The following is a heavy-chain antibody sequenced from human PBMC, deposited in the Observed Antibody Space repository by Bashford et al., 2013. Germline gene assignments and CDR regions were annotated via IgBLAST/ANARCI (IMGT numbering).Heavy chain of an antibody. V-gene: IGHV1-69*13. CDR3: AQHDILTGYYLPY. Sequence: SVKVSCKASGGTFSSYAISWVRQAPGQGLEWMGGIIPIFGTANYAQKFQGRVTITADESTSTAYMELSSLRSEDTAVYYCAQHDILTGYYLPYWGQGTLVTVSS. CDR2: IIPIFGTA. CDR1: GGTFSSYA. J-gene: IGHJ4*02. D-gene: IGHD3-9*01.